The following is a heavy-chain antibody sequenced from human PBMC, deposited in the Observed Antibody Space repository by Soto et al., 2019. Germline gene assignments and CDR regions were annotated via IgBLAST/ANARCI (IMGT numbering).Heavy chain of an antibody. CDR1: GGTFSSYA. Sequence: ASMQVSCKASGGTFSSYAISWVRQAPGQGLEWMGGIIPIFGTANYAQKFQGRVTITADKSTSTAYMELSSLRSEDTAVYYCGYDFWSGYYFDYYGMDVWGQGTTVTVSS. V-gene: IGHV1-69*06. J-gene: IGHJ6*02. CDR3: GYDFWSGYYFDYYGMDV. CDR2: IIPIFGTA. D-gene: IGHD3-3*01.